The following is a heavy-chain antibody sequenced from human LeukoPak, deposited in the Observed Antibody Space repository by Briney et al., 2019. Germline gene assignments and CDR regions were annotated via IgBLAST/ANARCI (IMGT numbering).Heavy chain of an antibody. Sequence: GGSLRLSCAASGFTFSSYATSWVRQAPGKGLEWVSAISGSGGSTYYADSVKGRFTISRDNSKNTLYLQMNSLRAEDTAVYYCAKDRDPTAMVTLYYFDYWGQGTLVTASS. CDR3: AKDRDPTAMVTLYYFDY. J-gene: IGHJ4*02. CDR1: GFTFSSYA. D-gene: IGHD5-18*01. V-gene: IGHV3-23*01. CDR2: ISGSGGST.